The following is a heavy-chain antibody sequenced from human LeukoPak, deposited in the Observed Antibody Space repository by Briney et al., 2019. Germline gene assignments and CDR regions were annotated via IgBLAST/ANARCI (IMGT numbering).Heavy chain of an antibody. CDR3: ATDPLDYYDSSGYYLGFY. CDR2: INAGNGNT. Sequence: GASVKVSCKASGYTFTSYAMHWVRQAPGQRLEWMGWINAGNGNTKYSQKFQGRVTMTEDTSTDTAYMELSSLRSEDTAVYYCATDPLDYYDSSGYYLGFYWGQGTLVTVSS. CDR1: GYTFTSYA. J-gene: IGHJ4*02. D-gene: IGHD3-22*01. V-gene: IGHV1-3*01.